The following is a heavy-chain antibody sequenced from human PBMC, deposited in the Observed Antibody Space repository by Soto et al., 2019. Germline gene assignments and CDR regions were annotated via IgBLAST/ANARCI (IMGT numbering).Heavy chain of an antibody. CDR2: IYFSGST. Sequence: PSETLSLTCTVSGGSISSYYWSWIRQPPGKGLEWIGYIYFSGSTNYNPSLKSRVTMSVDTSENLLSLRLNSANAADTAEYYSWKNLNWDSCRGGSCYRKETFDPWGQGTLVTVSS. CDR1: GGSISSYY. CDR3: WKNLNWDSCRGGSCYRKETFDP. V-gene: IGHV4-59*03. D-gene: IGHD2-15*01. J-gene: IGHJ5*02.